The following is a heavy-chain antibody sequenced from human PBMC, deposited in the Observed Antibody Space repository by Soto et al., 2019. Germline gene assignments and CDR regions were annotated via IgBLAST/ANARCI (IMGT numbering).Heavy chain of an antibody. V-gene: IGHV4-34*01. CDR2: INHSGST. CDR3: ARGPPPWFDP. J-gene: IGHJ5*02. Sequence: QVQLQQWGAGLLKPSETLSLTCAVYGGSFSGYYWSWIRQPPGKGLEWIGEINHSGSTNYNPSLKSRVTISVDTSKTQFSLKLSSVTAADTAVYYCARGPPPWFDPWGQGTLVTVSS. CDR1: GGSFSGYY.